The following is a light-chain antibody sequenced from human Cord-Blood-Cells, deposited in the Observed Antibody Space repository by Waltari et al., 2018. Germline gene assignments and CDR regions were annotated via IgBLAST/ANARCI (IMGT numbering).Light chain of an antibody. CDR3: QQYYTAPFT. V-gene: IGKV4-1*01. CDR2: WAS. CDR1: QSVLYNSNNKNY. Sequence: DIVMTQSPDSLAVSLGERATINCRSSQSVLYNSNNKNYLAWYRQKPGQPLKLLIYWASTRESGVPDRFSGSGSGTDFTLTISSLQAEDVAVYFCQQYYTAPFTFGPGTKVDIK. J-gene: IGKJ3*01.